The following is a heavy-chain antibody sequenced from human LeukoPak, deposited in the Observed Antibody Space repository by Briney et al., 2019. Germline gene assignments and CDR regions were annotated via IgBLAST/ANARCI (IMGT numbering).Heavy chain of an antibody. Sequence: GGSLRLSCAASGFIFSDYSMNWVRQAPGKGPESVSSISRSGTFIYYADSVKGRFTISRDNAKNSLYLQMSSLRAEDTAVYYCAREGYCRGGTCNPLDNWGQGTLVTVSS. CDR1: GFIFSDYS. CDR2: ISRSGTFI. J-gene: IGHJ4*02. V-gene: IGHV3-21*01. D-gene: IGHD2-15*01. CDR3: AREGYCRGGTCNPLDN.